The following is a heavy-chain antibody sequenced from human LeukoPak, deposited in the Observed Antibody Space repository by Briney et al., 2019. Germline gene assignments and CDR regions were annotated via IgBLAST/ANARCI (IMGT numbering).Heavy chain of an antibody. V-gene: IGHV3-64*01. J-gene: IGHJ4*02. D-gene: IGHD3-22*01. Sequence: PGGSLRLSCAASGFTFSSYAMHGVRQAPGKGLEYVSPISSNGVSTYYANSVKGRFTISRDNSKNPLYLQMNSLRAEDTAVYYCAKENWAYNWKYDSSASGIKYWGQGTLVTVSS. CDR2: ISSNGVST. CDR1: GFTFSSYA. CDR3: AKENWAYNWKYDSSASGIKY.